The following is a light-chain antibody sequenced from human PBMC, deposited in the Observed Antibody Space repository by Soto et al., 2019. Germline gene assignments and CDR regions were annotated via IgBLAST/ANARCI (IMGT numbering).Light chain of an antibody. Sequence: DIQMTQSPSSLSASVGDSVTISCRAGQTINTYLNWYQQKPGQAPKVLIFAISTLQPGVPSRFRGSGSGTEFSLTIISLQPEDAATYYCQQSYSMPPWTFGQATKVQIK. CDR2: AIS. J-gene: IGKJ1*01. CDR3: QQSYSMPPWT. CDR1: QTINTY. V-gene: IGKV1-39*01.